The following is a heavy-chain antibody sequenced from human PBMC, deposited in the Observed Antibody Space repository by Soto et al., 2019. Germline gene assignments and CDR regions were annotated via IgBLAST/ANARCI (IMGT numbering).Heavy chain of an antibody. CDR2: ISPDGSNR. J-gene: IGHJ4*02. CDR1: GFTFSTYW. CDR3: ASWVHIVPVSPTDFDH. D-gene: IGHD2-21*01. V-gene: IGHV3-74*01. Sequence: EVQLMESGGGLVQPGGSLRLSCAASGFTFSTYWMNWVRQTPGKGLMWVSRISPDGSNRGYADSVEGRFTLSRDNANSTLYPQMHSQRAEDTAMYYWASWVHIVPVSPTDFDHWGEGTLVTVSS.